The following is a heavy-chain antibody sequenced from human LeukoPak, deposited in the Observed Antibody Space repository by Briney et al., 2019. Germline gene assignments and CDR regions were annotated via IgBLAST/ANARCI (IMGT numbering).Heavy chain of an antibody. Sequence: PGGSLRLSCAASGFTFNNYNMNWVRQAPGKALEWVSSITSSGTYIFYADSVKGRFTISRDNAKNSLYLQMTSLRAEDTAVYYCARDSYDSGLDYWGQGTLVTVSS. CDR3: ARDSYDSGLDY. D-gene: IGHD3-10*01. CDR2: ITSSGTYI. V-gene: IGHV3-21*01. J-gene: IGHJ4*02. CDR1: GFTFNNYN.